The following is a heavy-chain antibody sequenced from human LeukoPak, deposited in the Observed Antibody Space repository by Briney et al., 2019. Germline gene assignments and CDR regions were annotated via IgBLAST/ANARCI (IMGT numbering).Heavy chain of an antibody. Sequence: SVKGSCKASGRTVSSYAISWVRQAPGQGLERMGRITTIFGTANYAQKFQGRVTITTDESTSTAYMALSSLRSEDTAVYYCARDGDGYNLLDYWGQGTLVTVSS. CDR3: ARDGDGYNLLDY. D-gene: IGHD5-24*01. CDR2: ITTIFGTA. J-gene: IGHJ4*02. CDR1: GRTVSSYA. V-gene: IGHV1-69*05.